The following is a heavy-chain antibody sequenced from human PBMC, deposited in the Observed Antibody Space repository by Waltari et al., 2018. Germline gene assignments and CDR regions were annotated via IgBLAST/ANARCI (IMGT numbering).Heavy chain of an antibody. D-gene: IGHD3-22*01. CDR1: GGSISSGGYS. CDR3: ARAGDYYDSSAFDY. CDR2: IYHSGST. V-gene: IGHV4-30-2*01. J-gene: IGHJ4*02. Sequence: QLQLQESGSGLVKPSQTLSLTCAVSGGSISSGGYSWSWILQPPGKGLEWIGYIYHSGSTYYNPSLKSRVTISVDRSKNQFSLKLSSVTAADTAVYYCARAGDYYDSSAFDYWGQGTLVTVSS.